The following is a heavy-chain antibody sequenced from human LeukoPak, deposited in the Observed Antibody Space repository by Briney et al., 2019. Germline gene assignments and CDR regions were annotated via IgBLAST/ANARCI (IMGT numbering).Heavy chain of an antibody. CDR3: PRKYDSSGYFDY. Sequence: GGSLRLSCAASGFIFSSTWMTRVRQAPGKGLEWVSAISGGGDSAYYADSVKGRFTISRDNSKNTLYLQMNSLIAEDTAVYYCPRKYDSSGYFDYWGQGTLVTVSS. V-gene: IGHV3-23*01. CDR1: GFIFSSTW. D-gene: IGHD3-22*01. CDR2: ISGGGDSA. J-gene: IGHJ4*02.